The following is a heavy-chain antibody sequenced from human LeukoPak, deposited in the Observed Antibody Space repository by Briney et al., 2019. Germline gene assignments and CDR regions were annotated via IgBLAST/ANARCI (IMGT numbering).Heavy chain of an antibody. V-gene: IGHV1-3*01. Sequence: ASVKVSCKGSGYTFTNYAVHWVRQAPGQRLEWLGWINPGNGDTKYSQNFQGRVTVTSDTSAAAAYVELNSLTSEDTAVYYCARERWHCRVNCYSVYYYALDVWGQGTTVTVSS. D-gene: IGHD2-15*01. CDR3: ARERWHCRVNCYSVYYYALDV. CDR2: INPGNGDT. CDR1: GYTFTNYA. J-gene: IGHJ6*02.